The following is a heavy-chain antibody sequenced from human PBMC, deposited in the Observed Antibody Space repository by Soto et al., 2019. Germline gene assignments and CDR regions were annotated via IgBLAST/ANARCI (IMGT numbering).Heavy chain of an antibody. V-gene: IGHV4-59*01. J-gene: IGHJ5*02. CDR1: GCSISSYF. Sequence: SETLSLTCTVSGCSISSYFWSWIRQPPGKGLEWIGYIYDTGSTNYNPSLKSRVTISVDTSKNQFSLKLTSVTAADTAVYYCARDSSSSWYSWFDPWGQGTLVTVSS. CDR2: IYDTGST. CDR3: ARDSSSSWYSWFDP. D-gene: IGHD6-13*01.